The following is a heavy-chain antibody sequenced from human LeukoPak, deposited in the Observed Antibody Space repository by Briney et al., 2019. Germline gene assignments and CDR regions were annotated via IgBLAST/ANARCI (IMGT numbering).Heavy chain of an antibody. V-gene: IGHV1-2*02. Sequence: ASVKVSCTPSGYTFTGYYIHWVRQTPGHGLEWMGWINPNSGGTNYAQKFQGRVTMTRDTSISTAYMELSRLRSDDTAVYYCATYQYDSGTYLDYWGQGTLVTVSS. CDR3: ATYQYDSGTYLDY. CDR1: GYTFTGYY. CDR2: INPNSGGT. D-gene: IGHD3-10*01. J-gene: IGHJ4*02.